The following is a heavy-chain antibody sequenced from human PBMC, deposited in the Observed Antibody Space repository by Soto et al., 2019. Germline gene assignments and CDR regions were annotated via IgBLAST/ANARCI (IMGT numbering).Heavy chain of an antibody. CDR3: ARGFEYSSSSEEPEFDY. V-gene: IGHV1-46*03. J-gene: IGHJ4*02. CDR1: GYTFTAYY. Sequence: WKGFGYTFTAYYMHWLRKNTGQGLDWMGIINPSGVSTSYAQKFQGRVTMTRDTSTSTVYMELSSLRSEDTVVYYCARGFEYSSSSEEPEFDYWGQGSLLTVSS. D-gene: IGHD6-6*01. CDR2: INPSGVST.